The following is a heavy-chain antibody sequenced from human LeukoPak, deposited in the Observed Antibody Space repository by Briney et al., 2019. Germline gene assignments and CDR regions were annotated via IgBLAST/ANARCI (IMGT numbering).Heavy chain of an antibody. J-gene: IGHJ4*02. Sequence: GGSLRLSCAASGFTVSSNYMSWVRQAPGKGLERVSVIYSGGSTYYADSVKGRFTISRDNSKNTLYLQMNSLRAEDTAVYYCARNGYSSSWYRNWGQGTLVTVSS. D-gene: IGHD6-13*01. CDR2: IYSGGST. CDR1: GFTVSSNY. CDR3: ARNGYSSSWYRN. V-gene: IGHV3-53*01.